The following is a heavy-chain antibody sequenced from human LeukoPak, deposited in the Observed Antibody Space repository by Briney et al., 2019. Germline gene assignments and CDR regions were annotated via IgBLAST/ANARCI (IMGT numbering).Heavy chain of an antibody. J-gene: IGHJ4*02. V-gene: IGHV4-34*01. CDR3: ALLTAGPFDY. CDR2: INHSGST. CDR1: GGSISSYY. D-gene: IGHD2-21*02. Sequence: SETLSLTCTVSGGSISSYYWSWIRQPPGKGLEWIGEINHSGSTNYNPSLKSRVTISVDTSKNQFSLKLSSVTAADTAVYYCALLTAGPFDYWGQGTLVTVSS.